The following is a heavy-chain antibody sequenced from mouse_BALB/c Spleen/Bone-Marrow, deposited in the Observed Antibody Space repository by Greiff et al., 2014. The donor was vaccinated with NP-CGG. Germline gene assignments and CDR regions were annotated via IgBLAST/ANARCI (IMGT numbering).Heavy chain of an antibody. Sequence: LVESGAELVKPGASVKLSCTASGFNIKDTYMHWVKQRPEQGLEWIGRIDPANGNTKYDPKFQGKATITADTSSNTAYLQLSSLTSEDTAVYYCARCDYGVYFDYRGQGTTLTVSS. J-gene: IGHJ2*01. CDR3: ARCDYGVYFDY. CDR1: GFNIKDTY. D-gene: IGHD2-4*01. V-gene: IGHV14-3*02. CDR2: IDPANGNT.